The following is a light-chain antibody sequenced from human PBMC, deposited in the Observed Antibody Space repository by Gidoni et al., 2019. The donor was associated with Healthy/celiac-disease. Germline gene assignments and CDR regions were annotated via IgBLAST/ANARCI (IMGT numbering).Light chain of an antibody. CDR3: QQRSNWPPLLT. CDR2: DAS. V-gene: IGKV3-11*01. CDR1: QSVSSY. J-gene: IGKJ4*01. Sequence: EIVLTQSPATLSLSPGERATLSCRASQSVSSYLAWYQQKPGQAPRLLIYDASNRATGIPARFSGSGSGTDFTLTISSLGPEDCAVYYCQQRSNWPPLLTFGGXTKVEIK.